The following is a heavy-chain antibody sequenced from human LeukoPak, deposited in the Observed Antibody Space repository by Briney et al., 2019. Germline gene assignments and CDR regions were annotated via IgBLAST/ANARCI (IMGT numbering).Heavy chain of an antibody. D-gene: IGHD5-12*01. V-gene: IGHV1-18*01. CDR1: GYTFTSYG. CDR2: ISAYNGNT. CDR3: ARVIETEYSGHDPSYYFDY. Sequence: ASVKVSCKASGYTFTSYGISWVRQAPGQGLEWMGWISAYNGNTNSAQKFQGRVTMTRDTSISTAYMNLSKLRSDDTAVYYCARVIETEYSGHDPSYYFDYWGQGTLVTVSS. J-gene: IGHJ4*02.